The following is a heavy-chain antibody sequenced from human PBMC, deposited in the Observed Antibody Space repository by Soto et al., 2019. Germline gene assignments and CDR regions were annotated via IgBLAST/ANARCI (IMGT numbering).Heavy chain of an antibody. CDR3: AKNGHPPYYYYGMDV. V-gene: IGHV1-46*01. CDR2: INPSGGYT. D-gene: IGHD2-8*01. J-gene: IGHJ6*04. CDR1: GYTFTSYY. Sequence: GASVKVSCKASGYTFTSYYMNWVRQAPGQGLEWLGIINPSGGYTTYAQKFLGRVTMTVDTSTTTAYMELRSLTSDDRAVYYCAKNGHPPYYYYGMDVWGKGTTVTVSS.